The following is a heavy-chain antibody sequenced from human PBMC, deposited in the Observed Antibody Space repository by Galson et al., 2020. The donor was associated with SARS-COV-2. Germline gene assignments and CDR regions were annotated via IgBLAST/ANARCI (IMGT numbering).Heavy chain of an antibody. D-gene: IGHD6-19*01. CDR3: AGAARIAVAPFNY. Sequence: LETLSLTCNVSGGSVSGYYWSWIRQPPGKGLEWIAYVYNSGGITYNPSLKSRVTISVDTSKNQLSLKLSSVTAADTAVYYCAGAARIAVAPFNYWGQGTLVTVAS. V-gene: IGHV4-4*08. CDR1: GGSVSGYY. J-gene: IGHJ4*02. CDR2: VYNSGGI.